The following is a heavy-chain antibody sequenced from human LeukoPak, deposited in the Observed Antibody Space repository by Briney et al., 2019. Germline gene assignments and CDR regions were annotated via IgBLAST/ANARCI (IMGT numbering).Heavy chain of an antibody. J-gene: IGHJ6*03. CDR3: AKDSSLGSSWYDYYYYMDV. V-gene: IGHV3-30*18. D-gene: IGHD6-13*01. CDR1: GFTFSSYD. CDR2: IPHDGSNK. Sequence: GGSLRLSCAASGFTFSSYDMHWVRQAPGKGLEWVAVIPHDGSNKYYADSVKGRFTISRENSMNTLYLQMNSLRAEDTAVYYCAKDSSLGSSWYDYYYYMDVWGKGTTVTVSS.